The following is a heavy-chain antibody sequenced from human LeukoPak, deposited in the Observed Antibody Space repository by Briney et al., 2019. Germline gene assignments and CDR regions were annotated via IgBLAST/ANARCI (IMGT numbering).Heavy chain of an antibody. D-gene: IGHD3-10*02. J-gene: IGHJ4*02. CDR3: ARDREGEGYYVPYDY. V-gene: IGHV1-24*01. Sequence: ASVTVSCKVSGYTLTELSMHWVRQAPGKGLEWMGGFDPEDGETIYAQKFQGRVTMTEDTSTDTAYMELSSLRSEDTAVYYCARDREGEGYYVPYDYWGQGTLVTVSS. CDR1: GYTLTELS. CDR2: FDPEDGET.